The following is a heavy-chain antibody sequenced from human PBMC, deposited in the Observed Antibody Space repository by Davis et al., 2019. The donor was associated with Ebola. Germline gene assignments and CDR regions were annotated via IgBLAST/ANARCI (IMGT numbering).Heavy chain of an antibody. CDR1: GYTFTSYG. Sequence: ASVKVSCKASGYTFTSYGISWVRQAPGQGLEWMGWISAYNGNTNYAQKLQGRVTMTTDTSTSTAYMELRSLRSDDTAVYYCARGGWLQQQGGPFDYWGQGTLVTVSS. V-gene: IGHV1-18*01. CDR3: ARGGWLQQQGGPFDY. CDR2: ISAYNGNT. D-gene: IGHD5-24*01. J-gene: IGHJ4*02.